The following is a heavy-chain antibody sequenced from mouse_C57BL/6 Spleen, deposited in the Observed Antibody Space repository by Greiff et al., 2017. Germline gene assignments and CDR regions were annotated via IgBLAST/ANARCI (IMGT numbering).Heavy chain of an antibody. J-gene: IGHJ4*01. V-gene: IGHV1-82*01. CDR3: ARLTGTLIDYAMDY. Sequence: VKLMESGPELVKPGASVKISCKASGYAFSSSWMNWVKQRPGKGLEWIGRIYPGDGDTNYNGKFKGKATLTADKSSSTAYMQLSSLTSEDSAVYFCARLTGTLIDYAMDYWGQGTSVTVSS. CDR1: GYAFSSSW. D-gene: IGHD4-1*01. CDR2: IYPGDGDT.